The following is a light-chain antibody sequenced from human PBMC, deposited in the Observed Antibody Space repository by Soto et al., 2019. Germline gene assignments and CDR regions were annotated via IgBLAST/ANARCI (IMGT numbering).Light chain of an antibody. Sequence: EMVLTQSPGTLSLSPGERATLSCRASQSVSNNYLAWYQQKPGQAPRLLIYGASNRATGIPDRFSGSGSGTDFTLTISRLEPEDFEVYYCQQYGRSGTFGQGTKVDXK. J-gene: IGKJ1*01. CDR3: QQYGRSGT. CDR2: GAS. CDR1: QSVSNNY. V-gene: IGKV3-20*01.